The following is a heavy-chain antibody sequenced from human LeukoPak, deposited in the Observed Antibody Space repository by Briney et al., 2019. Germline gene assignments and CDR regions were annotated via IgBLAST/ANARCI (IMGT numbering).Heavy chain of an antibody. CDR3: ARDRISSGWYGGGY. D-gene: IGHD6-19*01. J-gene: IGHJ4*02. CDR1: VYTFTGYY. V-gene: IGHV1-2*02. Sequence: ASVKVSCKASVYTFTGYYMHWVRQAPAQGLEWMGWINPNSGGTNYAQKFQGRVTMTRDTSISTAYMELSRLRSDDTAVYYCARDRISSGWYGGGYWGQGTLVTVSS. CDR2: INPNSGGT.